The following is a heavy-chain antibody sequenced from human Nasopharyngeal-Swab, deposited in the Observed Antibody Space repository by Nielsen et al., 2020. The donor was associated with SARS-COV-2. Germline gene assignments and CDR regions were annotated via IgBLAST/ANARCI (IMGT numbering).Heavy chain of an antibody. V-gene: IGHV4-59*01. D-gene: IGHD5-24*01. Sequence: SETLSLTCTVSGGSISSYYWSWIRQPPGKGLEWIGYIYYSGSTNYNPSLKSRVTISVDTSKNQFSLKLSSVTAADTAVYYCARDKGGMATLDYYYYYYMDVWAKGPRSPSP. CDR3: ARDKGGMATLDYYYYYYMDV. CDR1: GGSISSYY. J-gene: IGHJ6*03. CDR2: IYYSGST.